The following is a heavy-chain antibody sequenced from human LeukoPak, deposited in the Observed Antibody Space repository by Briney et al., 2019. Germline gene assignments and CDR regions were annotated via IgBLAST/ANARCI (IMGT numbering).Heavy chain of an antibody. J-gene: IGHJ4*02. CDR3: AKSVGDTGLDY. CDR1: GFTISSYG. V-gene: IGHV3-30*18. CDR2: ISYDGSNK. Sequence: PGGSLRLSCAASGFTISSYGMHWVRQAPGKGLEWVAVISYDGSNKYYADSEKGRFTISRDNSKNTLYLQMNSLRAEDTAVYYCAKSVGDTGLDYWGQGTLVTVSS. D-gene: IGHD1-26*01.